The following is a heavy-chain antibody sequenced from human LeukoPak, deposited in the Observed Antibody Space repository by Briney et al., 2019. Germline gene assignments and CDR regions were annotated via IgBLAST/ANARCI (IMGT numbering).Heavy chain of an antibody. CDR2: IKQDGSEK. Sequence: PGGSLRLSCAASGFTFSSYWMSWVRQAPGKGLEWAANIKQDGSEKYYVDSVKGRFTISRDNAKNSLYLQMNSLRAEDTAVYYCARGHGSYYISGPHFDYWGQGTLVTVSS. J-gene: IGHJ4*02. CDR1: GFTFSSYW. D-gene: IGHD1-26*01. CDR3: ARGHGSYYISGPHFDY. V-gene: IGHV3-7*01.